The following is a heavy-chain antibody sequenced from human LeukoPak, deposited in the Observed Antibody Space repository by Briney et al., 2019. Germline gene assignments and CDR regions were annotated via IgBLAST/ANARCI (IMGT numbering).Heavy chain of an antibody. D-gene: IGHD3-9*01. CDR1: GFTFSSYA. J-gene: IGHJ4*02. V-gene: IGHV3-23*01. Sequence: GGSLRLSCAASGFTFSSYAMSGVRQAPGKGLERVSAISGSGGSTYYADSVKGRFTISRDNSKNTLYLQMNSLRAEDTAVYYCAKTKLRYFDWLFLDYWGQGTLVTVSS. CDR2: ISGSGGST. CDR3: AKTKLRYFDWLFLDY.